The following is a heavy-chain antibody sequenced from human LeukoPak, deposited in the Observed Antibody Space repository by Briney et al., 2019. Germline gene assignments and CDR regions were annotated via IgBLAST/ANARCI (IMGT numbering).Heavy chain of an antibody. J-gene: IGHJ4*02. CDR3: ARHQPTWQLYFDY. Sequence: SETLSVTCSVSGDSITDSYWSWIRQPLGKGLEWIGYLYSSGGTHYNPSLKSRVTISLDTSKNQFSLRLSSVSAADTAMYYCARHQPTWQLYFDYWGQGTLVTVSS. CDR2: LYSSGGT. D-gene: IGHD6-13*01. CDR1: GDSITDSY. V-gene: IGHV4-4*09.